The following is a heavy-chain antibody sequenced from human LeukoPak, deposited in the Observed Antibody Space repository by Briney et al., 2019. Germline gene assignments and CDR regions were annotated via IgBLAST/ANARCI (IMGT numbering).Heavy chain of an antibody. D-gene: IGHD3-3*01. J-gene: IGHJ4*02. CDR3: AREAGNDFWSGFCDY. V-gene: IGHV3-23*01. CDR2: ISGSGGST. CDR1: GFTFSSYA. Sequence: GGSLRLSCAASGFTFSSYAMSWVRQAPGKGLEWVSAISGSGGSTYYADSVKGRFTISRDNAKNSLYLQMNSLRAEDTAVYYCAREAGNDFWSGFCDYWGQGTLVTVSS.